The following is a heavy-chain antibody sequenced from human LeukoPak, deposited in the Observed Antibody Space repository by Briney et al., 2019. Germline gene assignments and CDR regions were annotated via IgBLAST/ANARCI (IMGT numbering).Heavy chain of an antibody. D-gene: IGHD3-16*01. CDR3: ARDLVSGAYTFDF. CDR2: IRSSGDTI. V-gene: IGHV3-48*03. J-gene: IGHJ3*01. Sequence: GGSLRLSCAASTVTFSTYDINWVRQAPGKGLEWISYIRSSGDTIYYADSVRGRFTISRDDARNSVYLQMNSLRAGDTAVYYCARDLVSGAYTFDFWGRGTMVTVSS. CDR1: TVTFSTYD.